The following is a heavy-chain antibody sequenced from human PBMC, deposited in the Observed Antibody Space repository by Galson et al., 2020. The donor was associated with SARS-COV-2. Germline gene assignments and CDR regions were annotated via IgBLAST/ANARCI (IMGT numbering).Heavy chain of an antibody. CDR1: GGSISSSSYY. V-gene: IGHV4-39*07. D-gene: IGHD3-3*01. Sequence: SETLSLTCTVSGGSISSSSYYWGWIRQPPGKGLEWIGSIYYSGSTYYNPSLKSRVTISVDTSKNQFSLKLSSVTAADTAVYYCARGGDYYDFWSGYYNDWFDPWGQGTLVTVSS. CDR3: ARGGDYYDFWSGYYNDWFDP. J-gene: IGHJ5*02. CDR2: IYYSGST.